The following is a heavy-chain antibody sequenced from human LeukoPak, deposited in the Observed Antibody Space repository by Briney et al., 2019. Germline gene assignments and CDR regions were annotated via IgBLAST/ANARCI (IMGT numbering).Heavy chain of an antibody. CDR3: ARRQYSGYDFDF. CDR1: GYTFTNFW. CDR2: IYPPDSET. J-gene: IGHJ4*02. D-gene: IGHD5-12*01. Sequence: GESLKISCKGSGYTFTNFWIAWVRQMPGKGLEWMGIIYPPDSETRYSPSFQGQVTISVDKSISTAYLQWNTLEASDTAMYYCARRQYSGYDFDFWGQGTLVTVSS. V-gene: IGHV5-51*01.